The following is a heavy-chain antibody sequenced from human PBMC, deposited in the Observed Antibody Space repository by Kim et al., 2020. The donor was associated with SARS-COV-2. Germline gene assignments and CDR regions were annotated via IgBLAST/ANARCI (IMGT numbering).Heavy chain of an antibody. V-gene: IGHV3-30*18. CDR1: GFTFSSYG. CDR2: ISYDGSNK. D-gene: IGHD3-10*01. Sequence: GGSLRLSCAASGFTFSSYGMHWVRQAPGKGLEWVAVISYDGSNKYYADSVKGRFTISRDNSKNTLYLQMNSLRAEDTAVYYCAKDLAGFEPIGAMVRGDAIGAPFDYWGQGTLVTVSS. J-gene: IGHJ4*02. CDR3: AKDLAGFEPIGAMVRGDAIGAPFDY.